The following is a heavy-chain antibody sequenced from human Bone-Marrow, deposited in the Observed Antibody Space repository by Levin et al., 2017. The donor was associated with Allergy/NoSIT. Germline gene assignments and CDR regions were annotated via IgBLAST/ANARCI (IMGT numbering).Heavy chain of an antibody. D-gene: IGHD3-3*02. J-gene: IGHJ4*02. Sequence: SGPTLVKPTETLTLTCSVSGFSLDTAKMGVSWIRQPPGKALEWLSHIYPNGDKSYSPALKDRLSMSTGSSKSRVVLTLTDTDPTDTATYFCARGVAIFGILTLHYFDSWGQGVLVTVSS. CDR3: ARGVAIFGILTLHYFDS. V-gene: IGHV2-26*01. CDR2: IYPNGDK. CDR1: GFSLDTAKMG.